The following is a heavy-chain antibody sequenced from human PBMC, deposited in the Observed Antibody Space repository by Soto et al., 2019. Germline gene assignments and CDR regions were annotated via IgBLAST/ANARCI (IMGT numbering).Heavy chain of an antibody. J-gene: IGHJ6*02. CDR3: AREDSNGWSGESLDV. D-gene: IGHD6-19*01. V-gene: IGHV4-34*01. CDR2: LDQSGGT. Sequence: SETLSLTCAVVGDSLRGQSWNWIRQSPGKGLEWIGELDQSGGTNYNPSLKSRAIISDDTSKNQFSLTLTSVTAADTAVYYCAREDSNGWSGESLDVWGQGTTVTVSS. CDR1: GDSLRGQS.